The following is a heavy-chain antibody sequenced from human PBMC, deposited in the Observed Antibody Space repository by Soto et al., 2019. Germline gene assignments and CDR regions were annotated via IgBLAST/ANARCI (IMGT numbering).Heavy chain of an antibody. J-gene: IGHJ6*02. CDR2: IYPGDSDT. V-gene: IGHV5-51*01. CDR1: GYSFTSYW. D-gene: IGHD6-13*01. CDR3: ARPRYPGIAAAGTGGMDV. Sequence: PGESLKISCKGSGYSFTSYWIGWVRQMPGKGLEWMGIIYPGDSDTRYSPSFQGQVTISADKSISTAYLQWSSLKASDTAMYYCARPRYPGIAAAGTGGMDVWGQGTTVTVSS.